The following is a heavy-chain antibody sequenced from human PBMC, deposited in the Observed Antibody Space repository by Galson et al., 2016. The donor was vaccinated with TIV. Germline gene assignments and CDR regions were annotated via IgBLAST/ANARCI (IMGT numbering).Heavy chain of an antibody. Sequence: SVKVSCKASGYRFTGYYLHWVRQAPGQGPQWMGIIDPSGGTTTYAQKFQDRLAVTRDKSTITAYMELRSLKSEDTAIYYCAPFSGARGIFDYWGQGTLVTVSS. J-gene: IGHJ4*02. V-gene: IGHV1-46*01. CDR1: GYRFTGYY. D-gene: IGHD2-15*01. CDR3: APFSGARGIFDY. CDR2: IDPSGGTT.